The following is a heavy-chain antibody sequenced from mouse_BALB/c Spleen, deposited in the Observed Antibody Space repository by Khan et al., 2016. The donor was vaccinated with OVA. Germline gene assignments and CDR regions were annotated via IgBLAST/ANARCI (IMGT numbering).Heavy chain of an antibody. J-gene: IGHJ1*01. CDR2: INTYTGEP. CDR1: GYTFTNYG. V-gene: IGHV9-3-1*01. Sequence: QIQLVQSGPELKKPGETVKISCKASGYTFTNYGMNWVKQAPGKGLKWMGWINTYTGEPTYADDFKGRFAFSLETSANTAYLQINNLKNEDTATDFLARSASYWFFDVWGAGTTVTVS. CDR3: ARSASYWFFDV. D-gene: IGHD6-1*01.